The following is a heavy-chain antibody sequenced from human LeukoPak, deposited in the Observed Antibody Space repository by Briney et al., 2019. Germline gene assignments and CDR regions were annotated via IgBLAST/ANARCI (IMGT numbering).Heavy chain of an antibody. CDR2: ISSSISTV. D-gene: IGHD2-15*01. CDR1: GFTFSTYS. Sequence: PGGSLRLSFAGCGFTFSTYSMHWFRQAPGKGLEWVSYISSSISTVYYADSVRGRFTISRDNAKNSMYLQMNSLRDEDTAVYYCARGCSPGTCAPFEYWWRGTLVTVSS. J-gene: IGHJ4*02. CDR3: ARGCSPGTCAPFEY. V-gene: IGHV3-48*02.